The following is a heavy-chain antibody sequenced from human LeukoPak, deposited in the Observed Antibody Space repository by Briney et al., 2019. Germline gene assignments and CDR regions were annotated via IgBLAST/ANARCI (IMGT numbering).Heavy chain of an antibody. CDR3: ASSAGITGTEYYCDY. V-gene: IGHV1-69*05. Sequence: SVKVSCKASGGTFSSYAISWVRQAPGQGLEWMGGIIPIFGTANYAQKFQGRVTITTDESTSTAYMELSSLRSEDTAVYYCASSAGITGTEYYCDYWGQGTLVTVSS. CDR2: IIPIFGTA. D-gene: IGHD1-20*01. J-gene: IGHJ4*02. CDR1: GGTFSSYA.